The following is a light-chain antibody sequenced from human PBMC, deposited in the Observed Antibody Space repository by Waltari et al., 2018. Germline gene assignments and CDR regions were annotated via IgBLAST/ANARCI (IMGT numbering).Light chain of an antibody. CDR3: QQANSFPPT. CDR2: AAS. Sequence: DIQMTQSPSSVSASVGDRVTITCRASQGIRSWLAWYQQKTGKAPKLLIYAASSLQSGVPSRFSGSGSGTDFTLTISSLQPEDFATYYCQQANSFPPTFGQGTKLEIK. J-gene: IGKJ2*01. V-gene: IGKV1-12*01. CDR1: QGIRSW.